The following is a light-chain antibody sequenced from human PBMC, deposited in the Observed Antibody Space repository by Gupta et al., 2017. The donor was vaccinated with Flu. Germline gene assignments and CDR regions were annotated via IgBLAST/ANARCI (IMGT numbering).Light chain of an antibody. CDR3: ATWDDSLKGWV. J-gene: IGLJ3*02. CDR1: SSNIGGNA. V-gene: IGLV1-44*01. Sequence: QSVVTQPPSASGTPGQRVTISCSGSSSNIGGNAVSWYQQFPGTAPKLLIHSSHERTSGVPDRFPGSKSGTSASLAISGLQSEDEAEYYCATWDDSLKGWVFGGGTRLTVL. CDR2: SSH.